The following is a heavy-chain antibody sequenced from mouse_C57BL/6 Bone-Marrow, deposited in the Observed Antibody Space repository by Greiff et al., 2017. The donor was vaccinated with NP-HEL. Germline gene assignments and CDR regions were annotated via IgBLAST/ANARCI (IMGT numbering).Heavy chain of an antibody. D-gene: IGHD2-2*01. CDR2: ISDGGSYT. CDR3: ARDLYYGYDFYAMDY. J-gene: IGHJ4*01. V-gene: IGHV5-4*01. CDR1: GFTFSSYA. Sequence: EVMLVESGGGLVKPGGSLKLSCAASGFTFSSYAMSWVRQTPEKRLEWVATISDGGSYTYYPDNVKGRFTISRDNAKNNLYLQMSHLKSEDTAMYYCARDLYYGYDFYAMDYWGQGTSVTVSS.